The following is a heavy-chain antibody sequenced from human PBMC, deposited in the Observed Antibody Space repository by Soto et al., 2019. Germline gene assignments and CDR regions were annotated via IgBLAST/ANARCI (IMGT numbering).Heavy chain of an antibody. D-gene: IGHD3-22*01. V-gene: IGHV1-58*01. J-gene: IGHJ4*02. CDR1: GCTCSSSA. CDR3: AAAPSPRYSYDSRGPRGGPDY. Sequence: AVKVSCKASGCTCSSSAVQWVRQALVQGREWIGWIVVGSGNTNYAQKFQERVTITRDMSTSTAYMELSSLRFEDTAVYYCAAAPSPRYSYDSRGPRGGPDYWGQGTLVTVSS. CDR2: IVVGSGNT.